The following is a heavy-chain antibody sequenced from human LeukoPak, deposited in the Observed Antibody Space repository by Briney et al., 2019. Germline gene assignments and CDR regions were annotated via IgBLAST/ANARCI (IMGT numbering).Heavy chain of an antibody. CDR3: ARDHSSQGAFDI. J-gene: IGHJ4*02. Sequence: EASVKVSCKASGYTFTYYYLHWVRQAPGQGLEWMGIINPSSGSTTYAQKFQGRVTMTRDTSTSTVYMDLSSLRSEDTAVYYCARDHSSQGAFDIWGQGTLVTVSS. CDR2: INPSSGST. CDR1: GYTFTYYY. D-gene: IGHD3-9*01. V-gene: IGHV1-46*01.